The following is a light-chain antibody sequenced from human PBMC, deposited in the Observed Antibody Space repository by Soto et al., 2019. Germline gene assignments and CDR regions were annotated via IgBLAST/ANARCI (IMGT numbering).Light chain of an antibody. CDR3: SSYTSSSTLV. CDR1: SSDVGGYNY. Sequence: QSALTQPASVSGSPGQSITIYCTGTSSDVGGYNYVSWYQQHPGKARKLMIYEVSNRPSGVSNRFSGSKSGNTASLTISGLRAEDEADYYCSSYTSSSTLVFGGGTELTVL. V-gene: IGLV2-14*01. J-gene: IGLJ2*01. CDR2: EVS.